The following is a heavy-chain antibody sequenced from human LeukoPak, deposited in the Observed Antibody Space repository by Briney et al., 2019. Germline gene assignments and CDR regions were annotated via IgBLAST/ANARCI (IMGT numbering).Heavy chain of an antibody. Sequence: SETPSLTCTVSGGSISSYYWSWIRQPPGKGLEWIGYIYYSGSTNYNPSLKSRVTISVDTSKNQFSLKLSSVTAADTAVYYCARDRDSTGNYFDYWGQGTLVTVSS. CDR3: ARDRDSTGNYFDY. J-gene: IGHJ4*02. CDR1: GGSISSYY. CDR2: IYYSGST. V-gene: IGHV4-59*01. D-gene: IGHD2/OR15-2a*01.